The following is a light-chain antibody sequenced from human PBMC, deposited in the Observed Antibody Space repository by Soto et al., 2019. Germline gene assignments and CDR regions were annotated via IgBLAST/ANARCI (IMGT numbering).Light chain of an antibody. V-gene: IGLV1-51*01. CDR1: SSNIGNNY. J-gene: IGLJ2*01. CDR3: ITRDSGLRRGV. CDR2: DNN. Sequence: QSVLTQPPSVSAAPGQKVTISCSGSSSNIGNNYVSWYQHLPGTAPKLLIYDNNKRPSGIPDRFSGSKSGTSATLAITGLQTGDEADYYCITRDSGLRRGVFGGGTKLTVL.